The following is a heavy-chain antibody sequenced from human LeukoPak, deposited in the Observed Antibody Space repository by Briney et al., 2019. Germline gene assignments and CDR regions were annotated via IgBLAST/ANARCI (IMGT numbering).Heavy chain of an antibody. J-gene: IGHJ4*02. D-gene: IGHD1-26*01. Sequence: ASVKVSCKASGYTFTSYGISWVRQAPGQGLEWMGWISAFNGNTNYAQKLQGRVTMTTDTSTSTAYMELRSLRSDDTAVYYCARDFPLVVGATTDYFDYWGQGTLVTVSS. CDR1: GYTFTSYG. CDR3: ARDFPLVVGATTDYFDY. CDR2: ISAFNGNT. V-gene: IGHV1-18*01.